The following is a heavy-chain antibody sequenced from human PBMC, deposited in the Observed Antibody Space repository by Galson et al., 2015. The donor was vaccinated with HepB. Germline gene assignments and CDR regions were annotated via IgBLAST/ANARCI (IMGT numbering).Heavy chain of an antibody. Sequence: SVKVSCKASGYTFTGYYMHWVRQAPGQGLEWMGWINPNSGGTNYAQKFQGRVTMTRDTSISTAYMELSRLRSDDTAVYYCARDPIVVVPAALPPEGNWFDPWGQGTLVTVSS. CDR1: GYTFTGYY. CDR3: ARDPIVVVPAALPPEGNWFDP. J-gene: IGHJ5*02. CDR2: INPNSGGT. D-gene: IGHD2-2*01. V-gene: IGHV1-2*02.